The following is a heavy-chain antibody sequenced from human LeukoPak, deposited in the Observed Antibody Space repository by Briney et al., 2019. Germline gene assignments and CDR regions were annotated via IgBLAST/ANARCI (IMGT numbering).Heavy chain of an antibody. CDR2: IRSKANNYAT. J-gene: IGHJ4*02. CDR3: TSGSAY. Sequence: GGSLKLSCAASGFTFSGYAMHWVRQASGKGLEWVGRIRSKANNYATAYAASVKGRFTISRDDSKNTAYLQMNSLKTDDTAVYYCTSGSAYWGQGTLVTVSS. V-gene: IGHV3-73*01. CDR1: GFTFSGYA.